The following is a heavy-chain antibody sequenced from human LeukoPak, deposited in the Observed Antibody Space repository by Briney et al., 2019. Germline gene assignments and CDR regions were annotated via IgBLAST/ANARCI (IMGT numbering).Heavy chain of an antibody. CDR1: GGSLSSSSYY. J-gene: IGHJ4*02. Sequence: SETLSLTCTVSGGSLSSSSYYWGWIRQPPGKGLEWIGSIYYSGSTCHNPSLKSRVTISVDTSKNQFSLKLSSVTAADTAVYYCARVDSSGYLFDYWGQGTLVTVSS. D-gene: IGHD3-22*01. CDR2: IYYSGST. CDR3: ARVDSSGYLFDY. V-gene: IGHV4-39*07.